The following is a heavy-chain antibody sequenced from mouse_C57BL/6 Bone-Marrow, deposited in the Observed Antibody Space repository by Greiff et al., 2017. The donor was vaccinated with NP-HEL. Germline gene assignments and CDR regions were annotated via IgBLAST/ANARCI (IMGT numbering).Heavy chain of an antibody. CDR2: ISSGGSYT. CDR3: ARLRLGYAMDY. V-gene: IGHV5-6*01. CDR1: GFTFSSYG. J-gene: IGHJ4*01. Sequence: EVMLVESGGDLVKPGESLKLSCAASGFTFSSYGMSWVRQTPDKRLEWVATISSGGSYTYYPDSVKGRFTISRDNAKNTLYLQMSSLKSEDTAMYYCARLRLGYAMDYWGQGTSVTVSS. D-gene: IGHD2-12*01.